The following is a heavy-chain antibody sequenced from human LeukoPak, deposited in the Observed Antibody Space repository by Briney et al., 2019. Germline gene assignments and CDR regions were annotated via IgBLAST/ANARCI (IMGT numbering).Heavy chain of an antibody. V-gene: IGHV3-74*01. CDR1: GFTVSSYW. J-gene: IGHJ4*02. Sequence: GGSLRLSCAASGFTVSSYWMHWVRQAPGKGLVWVSRINSDGSSTNYADSVKGRFTVSRDNAKNTLYLQMNSLRAEDTAVYYCATNLRGYSYGLGFDYWGQGTLVTVSS. CDR2: INSDGSST. CDR3: ATNLRGYSYGLGFDY. D-gene: IGHD5-18*01.